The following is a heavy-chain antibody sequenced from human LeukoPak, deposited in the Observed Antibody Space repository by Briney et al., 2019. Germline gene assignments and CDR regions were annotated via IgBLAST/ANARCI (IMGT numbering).Heavy chain of an antibody. V-gene: IGHV3-7*01. CDR1: GFSFSSYW. CDR3: SRRLCASGSYWSAPCNGMDV. Sequence: GGSLRLSCAASGFSFSSYWMSWVRQAPGKGLEWVANIKQDGSEKYYVDSVKGRFTISRDNPKNSLYLQMNSLRAEDTAVYYCSRRLCASGSYWSAPCNGMDVWGQGTTVTVSS. J-gene: IGHJ6*02. D-gene: IGHD3-10*01. CDR2: IKQDGSEK.